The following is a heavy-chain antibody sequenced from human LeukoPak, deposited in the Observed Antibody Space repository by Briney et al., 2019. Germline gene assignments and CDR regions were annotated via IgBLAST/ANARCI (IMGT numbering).Heavy chain of an antibody. V-gene: IGHV3-74*01. D-gene: IGHD1-26*01. CDR2: INTDGSST. CDR3: ARVRGSPAAFDI. Sequence: GGSLRLSCAASGFAFSSYAMSWVRQAPGKGLVWVSRINTDGSSTSYADSVKGRFTISRDNAKNTLYLQMNSLRAEDTAVYYCARVRGSPAAFDIWGQGTMVTVSS. CDR1: GFAFSSYA. J-gene: IGHJ3*02.